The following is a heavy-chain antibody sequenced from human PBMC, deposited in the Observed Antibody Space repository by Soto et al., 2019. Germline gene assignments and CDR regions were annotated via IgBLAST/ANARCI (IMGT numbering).Heavy chain of an antibody. CDR1: GFTFSAYA. Sequence: PGGSLRLSCAASGFTFSAYAMIWVRQAPGKGLEWVSAISGSGGSTYYTDSVKGRFTISRDNSKNTLYLQMNSLRAEDTAVYYCAVRKTGSFFDYWGQGTLVTVSS. V-gene: IGHV3-23*01. CDR2: ISGSGGST. D-gene: IGHD1-26*01. J-gene: IGHJ4*02. CDR3: AVRKTGSFFDY.